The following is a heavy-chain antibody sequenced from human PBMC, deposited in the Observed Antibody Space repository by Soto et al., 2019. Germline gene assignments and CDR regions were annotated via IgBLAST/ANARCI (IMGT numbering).Heavy chain of an antibody. CDR2: ILPIFGTA. D-gene: IGHD6-13*01. J-gene: IGHJ6*02. CDR1: GGTFSSYA. V-gene: IGHV1-69*06. Sequence: QVQLVQSGAEVKKPGSSVKVSCKASGGTFSSYAISWVRQAPGQGLEWMGGILPIFGTANYAQKFQGRVTITADKPTSTAYMELSSLRSEYTDVYYCARVAGSSWYDYYYGMDVWGQGTTVTVSS. CDR3: ARVAGSSWYDYYYGMDV.